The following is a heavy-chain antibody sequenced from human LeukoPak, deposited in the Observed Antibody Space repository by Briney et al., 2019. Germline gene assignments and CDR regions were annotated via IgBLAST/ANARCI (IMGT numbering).Heavy chain of an antibody. CDR3: ARSALGYCTNGVCYLPVNY. V-gene: IGHV1-18*01. D-gene: IGHD2-8*01. CDR2: ISAYNGNT. CDR1: GYTFTSYG. Sequence: GASVKVSCKASGYTFTSYGISWVRQAPGQGLEWMGWISAYNGNTNYAQKLQGRVTMTTDTSTSTAYMELRSLRSDDTAVYYCARSALGYCTNGVCYLPVNYWGQGTLVTVSS. J-gene: IGHJ4*02.